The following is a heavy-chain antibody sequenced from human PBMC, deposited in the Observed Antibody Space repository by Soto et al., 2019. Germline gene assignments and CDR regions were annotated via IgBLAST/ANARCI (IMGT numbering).Heavy chain of an antibody. Sequence: GESLKISCTGVGYSFTSYWIGWVRQMPGKGLEWMGIIYPGDSDTRHSPSFQGQVTISADKSITTAYLQWSSLKASDTAMYYCARGYCTTTICDPWFDPWGQGTPVTVYS. D-gene: IGHD2-2*01. CDR2: IYPGDSDT. V-gene: IGHV5-51*01. CDR1: GYSFTSYW. J-gene: IGHJ5*02. CDR3: ARGYCTTTICDPWFDP.